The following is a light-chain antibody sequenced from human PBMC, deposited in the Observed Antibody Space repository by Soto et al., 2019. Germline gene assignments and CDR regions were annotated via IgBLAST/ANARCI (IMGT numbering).Light chain of an antibody. CDR2: WAS. CDR3: QHYYSTPPT. V-gene: IGKV4-1*01. CDR1: QSVFYTSTNKNY. Sequence: DIVMTQSPDSLAVSLGERATINCKSSQSVFYTSTNKNYLAWYQQKPRQPPKLLIYWASTRESGVPDRFYGSGSGTDLTLTISGLQAEDVAVYYCQHYYSTPPTFGQGTKVEI. J-gene: IGKJ1*01.